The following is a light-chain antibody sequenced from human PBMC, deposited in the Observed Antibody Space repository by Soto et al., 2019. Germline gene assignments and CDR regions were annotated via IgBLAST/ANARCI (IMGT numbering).Light chain of an antibody. CDR1: QTVSSN. V-gene: IGKV3-15*01. CDR3: QQYNDWPPVT. CDR2: GAS. J-gene: IGKJ1*01. Sequence: EIVMTQSPATLSVSPGERATLSCRASQTVSSNLAWFQQKPGQAPRLLIYGASTRATGIPARFSGSGSGTEFTLTISSLQSEDFAVYYCQQYNDWPPVTFGQGTKVEIK.